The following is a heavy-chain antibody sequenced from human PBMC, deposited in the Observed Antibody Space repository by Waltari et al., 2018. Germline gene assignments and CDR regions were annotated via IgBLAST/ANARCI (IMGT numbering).Heavy chain of an antibody. CDR2: INAGNGNT. CDR3: ARGAAGSTRDNWFDP. CDR1: GYTFTSYA. J-gene: IGHJ5*02. V-gene: IGHV1-3*01. D-gene: IGHD2-2*01. Sequence: QAQLVQSGAEVKKPGASVKVSCKASGYTFTSYAINWVRQAPGQRLEWMGWINAGNGNTKYSQKFQDRGTITRDTSASTAYMELSSLRSEDTAVYYCARGAAGSTRDNWFDPWGQGTLVTVSS.